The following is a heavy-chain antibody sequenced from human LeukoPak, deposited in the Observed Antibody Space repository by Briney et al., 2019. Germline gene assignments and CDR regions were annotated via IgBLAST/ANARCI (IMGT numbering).Heavy chain of an antibody. CDR3: ARKGSVVTAILYFDY. CDR1: GYTFTSYG. CDR2: ISAYNGNT. D-gene: IGHD2-21*02. Sequence: ASVKVSCKASGYTFTSYGISWVRQAPGQGLEWMGWISAYNGNTNYAQKLQGRVTMTTDTSTSTAYMELRSLRSDDTAVYYCARKGSVVTAILYFDYWGQGTLVTVSS. V-gene: IGHV1-18*01. J-gene: IGHJ4*02.